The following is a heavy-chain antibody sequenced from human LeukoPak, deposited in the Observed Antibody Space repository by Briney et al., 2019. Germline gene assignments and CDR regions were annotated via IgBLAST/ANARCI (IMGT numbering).Heavy chain of an antibody. Sequence: SETLSLTCTVSGGSISSSSYYWGWIRQPPGKGLEWIGSIYYSGSTYYNPSLKSRVTISVDTSKNQFSLKLSSVTAADTAVYFCAGHSGYSSSWLGYWGQGTLVTVSS. V-gene: IGHV4-39*01. J-gene: IGHJ4*02. CDR3: AGHSGYSSSWLGY. CDR1: GGSISSSSYY. D-gene: IGHD6-13*01. CDR2: IYYSGST.